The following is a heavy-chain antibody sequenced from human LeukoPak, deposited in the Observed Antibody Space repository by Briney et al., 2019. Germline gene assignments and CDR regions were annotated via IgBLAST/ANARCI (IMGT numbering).Heavy chain of an antibody. J-gene: IGHJ5*02. CDR1: GYTFTSYY. D-gene: IGHD2-2*01. V-gene: IGHV1-46*01. CDR3: AREHRYCSSTRCYPNWFDP. CDR2: INPSGGST. Sequence: GASVKISCKASGYTFTSYYMHWVRQAPGQGLEWMGIINPSGGSTSYAQKFQGRVTMTRDTSTSTVYMELSSLRSEDTAVYYCAREHRYCSSTRCYPNWFDPWGQGTLVTVSS.